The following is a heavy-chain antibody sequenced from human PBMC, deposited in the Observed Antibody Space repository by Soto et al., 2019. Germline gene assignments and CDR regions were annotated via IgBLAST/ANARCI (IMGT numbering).Heavy chain of an antibody. Sequence: GASVKVSCKASGYTFTSYYMHWVRQAPGQGLEWMGIINPSGGSTSYAQKFQGRVTMTRDTSTSTVYMELSSLRSEDTAVYYCARGYCSGGSCYSSRNYGMDVWGQGTTVTVSS. CDR3: ARGYCSGGSCYSSRNYGMDV. V-gene: IGHV1-46*01. D-gene: IGHD2-15*01. J-gene: IGHJ6*02. CDR2: INPSGGST. CDR1: GYTFTSYY.